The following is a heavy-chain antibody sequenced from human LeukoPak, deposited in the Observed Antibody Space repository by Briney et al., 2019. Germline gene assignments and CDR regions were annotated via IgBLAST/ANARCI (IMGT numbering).Heavy chain of an antibody. D-gene: IGHD5-24*01. CDR3: ARSWGWLQPYYFDY. CDR1: GGSFSGYY. CDR2: INHSGST. V-gene: IGHV4-34*01. J-gene: IGHJ4*02. Sequence: PSETLSLTCAVYGGSFSGYYWSWIRQPPGKGLEWIGEINHSGSTNYNPSLKSRVTISVETSKNQFSLTLSSVTAADTAVYYCARSWGWLQPYYFDYWGQGTLVTVSS.